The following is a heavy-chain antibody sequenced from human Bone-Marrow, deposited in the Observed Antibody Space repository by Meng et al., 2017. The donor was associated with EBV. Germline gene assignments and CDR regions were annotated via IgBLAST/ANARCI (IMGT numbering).Heavy chain of an antibody. D-gene: IGHD4-23*01. Sequence: QITLKESGPTLVKPTPASRVTCTSSGFSLSSSGVGAGWIRQPPANALEWHALLYWADHKSYSPSLKSRPTIPKDTTKNQVVLTMTNMYSVATATYYCAHCYGGNSYYWGQGTLVTVSS. CDR3: AHCYGGNSYY. CDR1: GFSLSSSGVG. J-gene: IGHJ4*02. CDR2: LYWADHK. V-gene: IGHV2-5*02.